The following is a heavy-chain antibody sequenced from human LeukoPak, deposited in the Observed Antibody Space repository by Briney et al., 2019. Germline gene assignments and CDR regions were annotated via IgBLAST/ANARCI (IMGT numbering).Heavy chain of an antibody. CDR2: IYYSGST. D-gene: IGHD3-9*01. Sequence: SETLSLTCTVSGGSISSYYWSWIRQPPGKGLEWIGYIYYSGSTNYNPSLKSRVTISVDTSKNQFSLKLSSVTAADTAVYYCARHLPYYDILTGYYVPLSYWYFALWGRGTLVTVSS. CDR1: GGSISSYY. CDR3: ARHLPYYDILTGYYVPLSYWYFAL. V-gene: IGHV4-59*08. J-gene: IGHJ2*01.